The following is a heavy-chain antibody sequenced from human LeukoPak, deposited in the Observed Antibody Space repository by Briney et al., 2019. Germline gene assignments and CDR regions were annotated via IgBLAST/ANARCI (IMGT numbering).Heavy chain of an antibody. V-gene: IGHV3-30*18. J-gene: IGHJ5*02. CDR1: GFTFSSYS. CDR3: AKEIVPGYSYGVGFDP. CDR2: ISYDGSNK. D-gene: IGHD5-18*01. Sequence: GGSPRLSCAASGFTFSSYSMYWVRQAPGKGLEWVAVISYDGSNKYHADSVKGRFTISRDNSKNTMYLQRNSLRTEDTAVYYCAKEIVPGYSYGVGFDPWGQGTLVTVSS.